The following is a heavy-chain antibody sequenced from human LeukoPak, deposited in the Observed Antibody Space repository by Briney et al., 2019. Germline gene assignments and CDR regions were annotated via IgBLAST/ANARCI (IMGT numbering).Heavy chain of an antibody. CDR2: ISHDGSNK. CDR1: GFTFSSYA. Sequence: GRSLRLSCAASGFTFSSYAMHWVRQAPGKGLEWVAVISHDGSNKYYADSVKGRFTISRDNSKNTLYLQMNSLRAEDTAVYYCARDLVVGATDYWGQGTLVTVSS. D-gene: IGHD1-26*01. CDR3: ARDLVVGATDY. J-gene: IGHJ4*02. V-gene: IGHV3-30-3*01.